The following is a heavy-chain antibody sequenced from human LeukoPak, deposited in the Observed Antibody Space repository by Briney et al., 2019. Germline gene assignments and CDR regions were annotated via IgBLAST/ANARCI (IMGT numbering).Heavy chain of an antibody. D-gene: IGHD6-19*01. CDR3: ARDHSSGWIQPFDY. CDR1: GFTFNKRW. CDR2: IDNEDGSEK. V-gene: IGHV3-7*01. Sequence: GGSLRLSCVASGFTFNKRWMTWVRQAPGKGLEWVANIDNEDGSEKYYVDSVKGRFTISRDNAKNSLYLQMNSLRAEDMAVYYCARDHSSGWIQPFDYWGQGTLVTVSS. J-gene: IGHJ4*02.